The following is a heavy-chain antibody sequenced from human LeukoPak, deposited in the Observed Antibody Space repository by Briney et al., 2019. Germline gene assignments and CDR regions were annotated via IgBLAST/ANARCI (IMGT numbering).Heavy chain of an antibody. CDR2: INTNSGGT. D-gene: IGHD3-22*01. CDR1: GYTFTGYY. V-gene: IGHV1-2*02. CDR3: ARFGSLNYDSSGYSPDAFDI. J-gene: IGHJ3*02. Sequence: GASVKVSCKASGYTFTGYYMHWVRQAPGQGLEWIGWINTNSGGTNYAQKFQGRVTMTRDTSISTAYMELSRLRSDDTAVYYCARFGSLNYDSSGYSPDAFDIWGQGTMVTVSS.